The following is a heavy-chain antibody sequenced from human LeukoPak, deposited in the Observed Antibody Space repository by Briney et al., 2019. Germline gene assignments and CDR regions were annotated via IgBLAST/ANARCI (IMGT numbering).Heavy chain of an antibody. CDR3: TTYYDILTGHSAFDP. Sequence: GGSLRLSCAASGFTFSNAWMSWVRQAPGKGLEWVGRIKSKTDGGTTDYAAPVKGRFTISRDDSKNTLYLQMNSLKTEDTAVYYCTTYYDILTGHSAFDPWGQGTLVTVSS. J-gene: IGHJ5*02. CDR1: GFTFSNAW. D-gene: IGHD3-9*01. CDR2: IKSKTDGGTT. V-gene: IGHV3-15*01.